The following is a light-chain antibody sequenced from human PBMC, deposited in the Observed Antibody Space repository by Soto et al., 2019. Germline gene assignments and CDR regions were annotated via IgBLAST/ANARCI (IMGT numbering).Light chain of an antibody. V-gene: IGLV2-23*01. CDR1: SSDVGNYNL. CDR2: EGS. CDR3: CSYAGSSTFYV. Sequence: QSVLTQPASVSGSPGQSITISCTGTSSDVGNYNLVSWYRHHPGKAPKLVIYEGSRRPSGVSNRFSGSKSGNTASLTISGLQAEDEADYYCCSYAGSSTFYVFGTGTQLTVL. J-gene: IGLJ1*01.